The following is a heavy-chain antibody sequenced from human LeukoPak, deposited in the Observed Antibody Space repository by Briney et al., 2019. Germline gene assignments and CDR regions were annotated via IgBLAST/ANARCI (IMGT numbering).Heavy chain of an antibody. CDR3: ARGRIAAAATRY. D-gene: IGHD6-13*01. CDR1: GYTFTSYD. J-gene: IGHJ4*02. CDR2: MNPNSGNT. V-gene: IGHV1-8*01. Sequence: ASVKVSCKASGYTFTSYDINWVRQATGQGLEWMGWMNPNSGNTGYAQKFQGRVTMTRNTSISTAYMELSSLRSEDTAVYYCARGRIAAAATRYWGQGTLVIVSS.